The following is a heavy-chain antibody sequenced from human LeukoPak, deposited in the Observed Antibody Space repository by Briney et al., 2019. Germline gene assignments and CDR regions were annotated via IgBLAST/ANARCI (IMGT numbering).Heavy chain of an antibody. CDR2: IYYIGYT. D-gene: IGHD1-26*01. Sequence: SETLSLTCTVSGASINSYYWSWIRQPPGKGLEWIGYIYYIGYTKYNPSLKSRVIISVDTSRSQFSLKLSSVTAADTAVYYCARGKGDLLDWGQGTLVTVSS. CDR1: GASINSYY. CDR3: ARGKGDLLD. J-gene: IGHJ4*02. V-gene: IGHV4-59*01.